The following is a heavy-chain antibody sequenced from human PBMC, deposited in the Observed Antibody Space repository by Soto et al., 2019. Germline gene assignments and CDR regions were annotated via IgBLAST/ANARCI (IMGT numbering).Heavy chain of an antibody. V-gene: IGHV4-31*03. CDR2: IYYSGST. J-gene: IGHJ5*02. D-gene: IGHD5-12*01. CDR1: GGSISSGGYY. CDR3: ASISGYSGYDGYFWFDP. Sequence: QVQLQESGPGLVKPSQTLSLTCTVSGGSISSGGYYWSWIRQHPGKGLEWIGYIYYSGSTYYNPSLKSRVTISVDTSKNQFSLKLSSVTAADTAVYYCASISGYSGYDGYFWFDPWGQGTLVTVSS.